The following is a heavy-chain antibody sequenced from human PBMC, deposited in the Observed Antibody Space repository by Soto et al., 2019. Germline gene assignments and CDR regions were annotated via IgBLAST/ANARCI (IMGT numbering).Heavy chain of an antibody. D-gene: IGHD1-26*01. Sequence: SETLSLTCSVSGGSISSGGYFYSWIRQHPGQGLEWIGSIYYSGRTYYNASLQSRLSMSVDTSKNHFSLKLTSVTAADTAVYFCARLAKEENPKVGSWYFFDYWGQGVMVTVSS. CDR2: IYYSGRT. J-gene: IGHJ4*02. V-gene: IGHV4-31*03. CDR1: GGSISSGGYF. CDR3: ARLAKEENPKVGSWYFFDY.